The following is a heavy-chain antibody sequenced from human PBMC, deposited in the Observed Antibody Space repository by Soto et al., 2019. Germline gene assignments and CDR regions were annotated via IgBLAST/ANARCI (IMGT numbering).Heavy chain of an antibody. V-gene: IGHV3-53*01. D-gene: IGHD3-10*01. CDR1: GFTVSSNY. Sequence: GGSLRLSCAASGFTVSSNYMTWVRQAPGKGLEWVSSIYSGGSTYYADSVQGRFTISRDNSKNTLYLQMNSLRAEDTALYYCATGHSPTMVNGAFDIWGQGTMVTVSS. J-gene: IGHJ3*02. CDR2: IYSGGST. CDR3: ATGHSPTMVNGAFDI.